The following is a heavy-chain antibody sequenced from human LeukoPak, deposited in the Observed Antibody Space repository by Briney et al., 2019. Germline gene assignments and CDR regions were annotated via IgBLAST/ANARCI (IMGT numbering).Heavy chain of an antibody. CDR3: ARVRRLYYDFWSGYPNYYYYYMDV. D-gene: IGHD3-3*01. V-gene: IGHV4-34*01. CDR1: GRSFSGYY. Sequence: SETLSLTCAVYGRSFSGYYWSWIRQPPGKGLEWIGEINHSGSTNYNPSLKSRVTISVDTSKDQFSLKLSSVTAADTAVYYCARVRRLYYDFWSGYPNYYYYYMDVWGKGTTVTVSS. J-gene: IGHJ6*03. CDR2: INHSGST.